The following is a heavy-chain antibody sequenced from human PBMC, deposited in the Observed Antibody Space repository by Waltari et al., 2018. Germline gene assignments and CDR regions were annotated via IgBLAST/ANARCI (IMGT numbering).Heavy chain of an antibody. CDR2: IYYSGST. D-gene: IGHD3-9*01. Sequence: QVQLQESGPGLVKPSETLSLTCTVSGGSISSYYWSWLRQPPGKGLEWIGYIYYSGSTNYNPSLKSRVTISVDTSKNQFSLKLSSVTAADTAVYYCARGHGTISYYYMDVWGKGTTVTVSS. CDR3: ARGHGTISYYYMDV. J-gene: IGHJ6*03. CDR1: GGSISSYY. V-gene: IGHV4-59*01.